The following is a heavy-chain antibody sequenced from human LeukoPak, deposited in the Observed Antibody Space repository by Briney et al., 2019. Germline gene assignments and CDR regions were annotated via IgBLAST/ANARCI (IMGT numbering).Heavy chain of an antibody. CDR1: GGSFSGYY. J-gene: IGHJ5*02. CDR2: INHSGST. D-gene: IGHD6-6*01. V-gene: IGHV4-34*01. CDR3: ARDSIAESYRVDP. Sequence: SETLSLTCAVYGGSFSGYYWSWIRQPPGKGLEWIGEINHSGSTNYNPSLKSRVTISVDTSKNQFSLKLSSMTAATTAVYYCARDSIAESYRVDPWGQGTLVTVSS.